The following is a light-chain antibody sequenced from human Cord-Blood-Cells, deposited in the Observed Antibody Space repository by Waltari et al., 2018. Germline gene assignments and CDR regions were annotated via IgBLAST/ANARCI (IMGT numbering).Light chain of an antibody. CDR3: AAWDDSLRV. CDR1: SSNIGSNY. J-gene: IGLJ2*01. Sequence: QSVLTQPPSASGTPGQRVTISCSGSSSNIGSNYVYWYQQLPGTAPKLLIYRNNQRPSGVPDRFSGSKSGTSASLAISGLRSEDEADYYCAAWDDSLRVFG. V-gene: IGLV1-47*01. CDR2: RNN.